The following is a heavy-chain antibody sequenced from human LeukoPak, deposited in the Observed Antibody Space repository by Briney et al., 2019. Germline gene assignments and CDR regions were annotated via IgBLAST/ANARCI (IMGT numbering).Heavy chain of an antibody. CDR3: ARGCGGDCYSLFDY. CDR2: IYYSGST. Sequence: PSETLSLTCTVSGGSISSYYWSWIRQPPGKGLEWIGYIYYSGSTNYNPSLKSRVTISVDTSKNQFSLKLSSVTAADTAVYYCARGCGGDCYSLFDYWGQGTLVTVSS. D-gene: IGHD2-21*02. V-gene: IGHV4-59*08. J-gene: IGHJ4*02. CDR1: GGSISSYY.